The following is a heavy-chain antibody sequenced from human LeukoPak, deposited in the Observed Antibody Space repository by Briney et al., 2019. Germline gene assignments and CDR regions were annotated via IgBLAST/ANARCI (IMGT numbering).Heavy chain of an antibody. V-gene: IGHV4-59*01. D-gene: IGHD2/OR15-2a*01. Sequence: PSETLSLTCTVSGGSISNYYWSWIRQPAGKGLEWIGYIYYSGSTNYNPSLKSRVTISVDTSKNQFSLKLSSVTAADTAVYYRARVYGQYYYYYYMDVWGKGTTVTVSS. CDR1: GGSISNYY. CDR2: IYYSGST. CDR3: ARVYGQYYYYYYMDV. J-gene: IGHJ6*03.